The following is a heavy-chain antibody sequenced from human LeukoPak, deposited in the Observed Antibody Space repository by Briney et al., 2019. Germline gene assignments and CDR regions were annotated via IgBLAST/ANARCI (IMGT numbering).Heavy chain of an antibody. CDR1: GYSISSGYY. CDR2: IYHSGST. V-gene: IGHV4-38-2*02. Sequence: SETLSLTCTVSGYSISSGYYWGWIRQPPGEGLEWIGSIYHSGSTYYNPSLKSRVTISVDTSKNQFSLKLSSVTAADTAVYYCANYGDYGDDAFDIWGQGTMVTVSS. D-gene: IGHD4-17*01. J-gene: IGHJ3*02. CDR3: ANYGDYGDDAFDI.